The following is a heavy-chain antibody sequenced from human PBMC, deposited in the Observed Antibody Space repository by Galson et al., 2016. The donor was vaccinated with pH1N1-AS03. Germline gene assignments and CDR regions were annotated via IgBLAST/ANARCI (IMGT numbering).Heavy chain of an antibody. Sequence: SLRLSCAASGFTFEDHAMHWVRQIPGRGLEWVSHISWNSGKLGYAASVNGRFTISRDNAKNSVYLQMNRLRLEDTALYYCARDRLWSGDNEPFDLWGQGTTVSVSS. CDR3: ARDRLWSGDNEPFDL. D-gene: IGHD3-10*01. V-gene: IGHV3-9*01. CDR1: GFTFEDHA. J-gene: IGHJ6*02. CDR2: ISWNSGKL.